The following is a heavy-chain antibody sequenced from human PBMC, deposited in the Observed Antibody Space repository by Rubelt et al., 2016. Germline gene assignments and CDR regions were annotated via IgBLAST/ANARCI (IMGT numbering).Heavy chain of an antibody. J-gene: IGHJ2*01. CDR3: ARRWNTPTWYFDL. CDR2: VYHSGSA. V-gene: IGHV4-38-2*02. Sequence: QVQLQESGPGLVKPSQTLSLTCTVSGGSISSGYYWGWIRQPPGKGLEWIGSVYHSGSAYYKPSLKSRVTISVDTSKNQLSLTRTSGTAADTALYYCARRWNTPTWYFDLWGRGTQVTVSS. CDR1: GGSISSGYY. D-gene: IGHD1-1*01.